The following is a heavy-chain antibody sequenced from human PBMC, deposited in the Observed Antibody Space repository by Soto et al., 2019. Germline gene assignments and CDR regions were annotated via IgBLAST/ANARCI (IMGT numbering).Heavy chain of an antibody. J-gene: IGHJ4*02. D-gene: IGHD6-13*01. CDR1: GFTFSNYA. CDR2: LSDSGGST. Sequence: GGSLRLSCAASGFTFSNYAMSWVRQAPGKGLEWVSGLSDSGGSTYYADSVKGRFTISRDNSMNTQYLQMNTLRAEDTAVYYCAKVSSSWYSGFFDYWGQGTLVTVSS. CDR3: AKVSSSWYSGFFDY. V-gene: IGHV3-23*01.